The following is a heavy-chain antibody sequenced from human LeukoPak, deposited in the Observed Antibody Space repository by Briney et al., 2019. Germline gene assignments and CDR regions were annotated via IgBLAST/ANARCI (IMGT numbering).Heavy chain of an antibody. D-gene: IGHD3/OR15-3a*01. Sequence: GESLQISCKGSGYSFTSYRIGWVRQLPGKGLEWMGIIYPGDSDTRYSPSFQGQVTTSADKSISTAYLQWSSLKASDTAMYYCARLDFEDAFDIWGQGTMVTVSS. CDR3: ARLDFEDAFDI. CDR2: IYPGDSDT. J-gene: IGHJ3*02. CDR1: GYSFTSYR. V-gene: IGHV5-51*01.